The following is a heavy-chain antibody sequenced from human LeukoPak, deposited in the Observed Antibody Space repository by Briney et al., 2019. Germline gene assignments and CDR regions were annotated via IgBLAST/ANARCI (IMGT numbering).Heavy chain of an antibody. CDR1: GFTFSSYW. V-gene: IGHV3-7*03. D-gene: IGHD2-21*02. CDR2: IKQDGSEK. J-gene: IGHJ4*02. CDR3: ARANCGGDCYLFDY. Sequence: PGGSLRLSCADSGFTFSSYWMSWVRQAPGKGLEWVANIKQDGSEKYYVDSVKGRFTISRDNAKNSLYLQMNSLRAEDTAVYYCARANCGGDCYLFDYWGQGTLVTVSS.